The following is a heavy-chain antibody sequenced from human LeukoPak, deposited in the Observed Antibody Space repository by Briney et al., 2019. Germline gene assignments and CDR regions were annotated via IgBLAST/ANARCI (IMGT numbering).Heavy chain of an antibody. CDR3: ARDRRDGYNVLDY. D-gene: IGHD5-24*01. V-gene: IGHV3-9*01. CDR2: ISYNSGTI. Sequence: GGSLRLSCAASGFNFVDYAMHWVRQVPGKGLEWVSGISYNSGTIVYADSVKGRFTISRDNARNSLYLQMNSLSAEDTATYYCARDRRDGYNVLDYWGQGTLVTVSS. CDR1: GFNFVDYA. J-gene: IGHJ4*02.